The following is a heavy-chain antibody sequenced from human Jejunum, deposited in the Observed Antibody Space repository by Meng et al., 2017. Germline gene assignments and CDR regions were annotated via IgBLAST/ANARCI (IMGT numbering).Heavy chain of an antibody. CDR1: GFTFHDYT. D-gene: IGHD5-24*01. V-gene: IGHV3-74*01. CDR3: VRDYSGYTHEFDY. CDR2: IDTAGSGT. J-gene: IGHJ4*02. Sequence: EVQLVESGGVVVQPGGSLRLSCAASGFTFHDYTMHWVRQAPGKGLVWVSRIDTAGSGTSYADSVKGRFTISRDNAKNTLYLQMNSLRAEDTAVYYCVRDYSGYTHEFDYWGLGTLVTVSS.